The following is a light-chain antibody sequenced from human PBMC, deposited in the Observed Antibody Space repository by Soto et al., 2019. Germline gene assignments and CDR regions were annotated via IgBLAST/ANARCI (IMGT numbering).Light chain of an antibody. CDR1: QTVSSSS. J-gene: IGKJ1*01. V-gene: IGKV3-20*01. Sequence: EIVLTQSPGTLSFSPVEISTLSCMASQTVSSSSLAWYQQKPGQAPRLLIFGASTRAAGFPDRFSGSGSGTDFTLTISRLEPEDFAVYYCQKYGSSPRKCGQGTKGDIK. CDR3: QKYGSSPRK. CDR2: GAS.